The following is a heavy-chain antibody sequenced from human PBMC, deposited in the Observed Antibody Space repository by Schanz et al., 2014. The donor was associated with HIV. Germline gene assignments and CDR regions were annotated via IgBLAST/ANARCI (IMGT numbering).Heavy chain of an antibody. V-gene: IGHV4-39*01. J-gene: IGHJ6*02. CDR1: GGSISSTSNY. Sequence: QLLLQESGPGLVKPSETLSLTCNVSGGSISSTSNYWAWIRQSPGGGLDWIGSISYTGRAHYNSSLASRVTMSLDTSKNQVFLSLTSVIATDTAVYYCARRTDNWDFRPYYGMDVWGRGTTVIVSS. D-gene: IGHD1-7*01. CDR2: ISYTGRA. CDR3: ARRTDNWDFRPYYGMDV.